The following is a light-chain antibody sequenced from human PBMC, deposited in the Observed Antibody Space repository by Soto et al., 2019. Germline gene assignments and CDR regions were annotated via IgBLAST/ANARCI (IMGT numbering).Light chain of an antibody. CDR2: AAS. CDR1: QSISSY. Sequence: DIQMTQSPSTLSGSVGDRVAITCRASQSISSYLNWYQQKPGKAPKVLIYAASNLQSGVPSRFSGSGSGTDFALTISSLQPEDFATYHCQQGYSTPITFGQGTRLEI. CDR3: QQGYSTPIT. V-gene: IGKV1-39*01. J-gene: IGKJ5*01.